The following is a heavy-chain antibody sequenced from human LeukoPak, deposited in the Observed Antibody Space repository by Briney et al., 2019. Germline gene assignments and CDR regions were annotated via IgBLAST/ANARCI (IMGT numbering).Heavy chain of an antibody. CDR1: GFIFSNYA. J-gene: IGHJ4*02. CDR3: AKWGDYDGLTGYCDSDC. CDR2: ITGNGVTT. Sequence: GGSLRLSCAASGFIFSNYAMSWVRQAPGKGLEWVSAITGNGVTTWYADSVKGHFTISRDNSKNTLYLQMNSLGAEDTAVYYCAKWGDYDGLTGYCDSDCWGQGTLVTVSS. D-gene: IGHD3-9*01. V-gene: IGHV3-23*01.